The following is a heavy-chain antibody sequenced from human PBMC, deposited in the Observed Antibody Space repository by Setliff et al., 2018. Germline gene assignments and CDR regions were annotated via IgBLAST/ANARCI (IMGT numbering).Heavy chain of an antibody. CDR3: YTWLLYSSSWYRDR. J-gene: IGHJ5*02. CDR1: GFTFSNAW. D-gene: IGHD6-13*01. V-gene: IGHV3-15*01. CDR2: IKSKTDGGTT. Sequence: PGGSLRLSCAASGFTFSNAWMSWVRQAPGKGLEWVGRIKSKTDGGTTDYAAPVKGRFTISRDDPGNTLYLQMSSLKTEDTAVYYCYTWLLYSSSWYRDRWGQGTLVTVSS.